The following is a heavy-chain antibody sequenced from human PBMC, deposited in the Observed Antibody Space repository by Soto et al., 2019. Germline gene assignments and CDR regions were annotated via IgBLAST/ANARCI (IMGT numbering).Heavy chain of an antibody. CDR2: ISGSGGST. Sequence: GGSLRLSCAASGFTFSSYAMSWVRQAPGKGLEWVSAISGSGGSTYYADSVKGRFTISRDNSKNTLYLQMNSLRAEDTAVYYCAKDFSRDYYGSGSYYNDYYYYGMDVWGQGTTVTVS. D-gene: IGHD3-10*01. CDR3: AKDFSRDYYGSGSYYNDYYYYGMDV. J-gene: IGHJ6*02. V-gene: IGHV3-23*01. CDR1: GFTFSSYA.